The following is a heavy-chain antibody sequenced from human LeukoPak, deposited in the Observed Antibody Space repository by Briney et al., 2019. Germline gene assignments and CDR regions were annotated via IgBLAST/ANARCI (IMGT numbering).Heavy chain of an antibody. CDR1: GLTFSRAW. V-gene: IGHV3-15*01. J-gene: IGHJ4*02. CDR2: IKSKTDGGTT. D-gene: IGHD5-24*01. CDR3: STLLGWLPDY. Sequence: GGSLRLSCAASGLTFSRAWMSWVRQAPGKGLEWVGRIKSKTDGGTTDYAAPVKGRFTISIDDSKNTLYLQMNSLKTEDTAVYYCSTLLGWLPDYWGQGTLVTVSS.